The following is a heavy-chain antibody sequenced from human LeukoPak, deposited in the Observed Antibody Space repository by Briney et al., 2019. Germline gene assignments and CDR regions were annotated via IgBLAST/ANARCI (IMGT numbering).Heavy chain of an antibody. CDR1: GYTFTDYY. D-gene: IGHD3-22*01. CDR3: ARGYCDSSDFEYFQH. CDR2: INPSSGAT. J-gene: IGHJ1*01. Sequence: GASVKVSCKASGYTFTDYYMHCVRQAPGHGLEWMAWINPSSGATNYAQKFQGRVNMTRDTSISTAYMELSRLRSDDTAVYYCARGYCDSSDFEYFQHWGQGTLVTVSS. V-gene: IGHV1-2*02.